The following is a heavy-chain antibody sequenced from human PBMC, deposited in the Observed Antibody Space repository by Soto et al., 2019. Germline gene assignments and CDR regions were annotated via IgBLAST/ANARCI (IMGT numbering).Heavy chain of an antibody. D-gene: IGHD2-15*01. J-gene: IGHJ4*01. Sequence: DVQLLESGGGLVQPEGSLRLSCAASGFTFSSYAMGWARQGPGKGLEWVAVVSIGGSTHYAASVRGRFTISRDNSKNTLSLQMNSLTAEDTAVYFCAKRRGAGGHFDYWGHGALVTVSS. V-gene: IGHV3-23*01. CDR1: GFTFSSYA. CDR3: AKRRGAGGHFDY. CDR2: VSIGGST.